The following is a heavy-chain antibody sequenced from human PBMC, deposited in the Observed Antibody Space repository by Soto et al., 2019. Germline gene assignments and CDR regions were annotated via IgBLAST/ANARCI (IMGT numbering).Heavy chain of an antibody. CDR1: GYPFPNYG. D-gene: IGHD6-19*01. Sequence: QVQLVQSGPEVKKPGASVKVSCKASGYPFPNYGLSWVRQAPGQGLGWMGWISVSSGNREFTQKYQDRLIMTTDTSTRTAYMELRSLTSDDTAVYYCARGWGHTSGDLDYWGQGTLVIVSS. CDR3: ARGWGHTSGDLDY. J-gene: IGHJ4*02. CDR2: ISVSSGNR. V-gene: IGHV1-18*04.